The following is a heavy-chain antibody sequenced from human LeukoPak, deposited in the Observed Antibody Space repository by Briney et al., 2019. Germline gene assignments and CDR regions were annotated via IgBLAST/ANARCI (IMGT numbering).Heavy chain of an antibody. CDR2: IRSKAYGGTT. D-gene: IGHD6-19*01. CDR3: TRGGDLSTVAGALDY. Sequence: HPGGSLRLSCTASGFTFGDYAMSWVRQAPGKGLEWVGFIRSKAYGGTTEYAASVKGRFTISRDDSKSIAYLQMNSLKTEDTAVYYCTRGGDLSTVAGALDYWGQGTLVTVSS. J-gene: IGHJ4*02. V-gene: IGHV3-49*04. CDR1: GFTFGDYA.